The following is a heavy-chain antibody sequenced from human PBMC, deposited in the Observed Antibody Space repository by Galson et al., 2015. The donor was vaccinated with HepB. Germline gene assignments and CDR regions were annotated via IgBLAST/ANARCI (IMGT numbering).Heavy chain of an antibody. D-gene: IGHD3-16*01. J-gene: IGHJ5*02. CDR1: GFIFRHHA. V-gene: IGHV3-23*01. Sequence: SLRLSCAGSGFIFRHHAMARIRQAPGKGLEWVSGINGRGSTRSYSDAGKGRFSISRDNSKDTVFLQMDNLRAEDTAVYYCVKEGSWFGGDWFDPWGQGALVTVS. CDR2: INGRGSTR. CDR3: VKEGSWFGGDWFDP.